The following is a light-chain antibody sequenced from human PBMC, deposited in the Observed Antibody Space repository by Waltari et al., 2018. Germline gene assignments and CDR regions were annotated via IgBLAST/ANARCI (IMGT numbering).Light chain of an antibody. V-gene: IGLV1-44*01. J-gene: IGLJ2*01. Sequence: QSVLTQPPSASGTPGQRVTISCSGSSSTIGSNPVTWYQQPPGTAPKLLIYSNNQRPSGVPDRFSGSKSGTSASLAISGLQSEDEADYYCAAWDDSLNGVVFGGGTKLTVL. CDR2: SNN. CDR3: AAWDDSLNGVV. CDR1: SSTIGSNP.